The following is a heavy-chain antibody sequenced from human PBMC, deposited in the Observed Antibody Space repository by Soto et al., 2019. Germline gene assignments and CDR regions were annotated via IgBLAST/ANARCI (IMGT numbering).Heavy chain of an antibody. CDR2: ISGSGDST. Sequence: EVQVLESGGGLVQPGGSLRLSCAASGFTFSSYAMSWVRQAPGKGLEWVSAISGSGDSTRYADSVQGRFTISRDTSKHTPYLQMNSLRAEDTAVYYCAKFYYGDYSYYYYGMDVWGQGTTVTVSS. CDR1: GFTFSSYA. CDR3: AKFYYGDYSYYYYGMDV. D-gene: IGHD4-17*01. J-gene: IGHJ6*02. V-gene: IGHV3-23*01.